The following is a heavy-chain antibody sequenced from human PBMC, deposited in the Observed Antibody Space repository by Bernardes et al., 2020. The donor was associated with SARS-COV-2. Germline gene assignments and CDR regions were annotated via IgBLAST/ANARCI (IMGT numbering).Heavy chain of an antibody. D-gene: IGHD3-9*01. J-gene: IGHJ4*02. CDR1: GFHFGSYW. CDR3: ARSYICDY. Sequence: GSLRLSCAASGFHFGSYWMTWVRQAPGKGLEWLANIKHDGSEKYLVESMKGRFTISRDNANNSLHLQINSLTVDDTAVYYCARSYICDYWGRGTLVTVSS. CDR2: IKHDGSEK. V-gene: IGHV3-7*01.